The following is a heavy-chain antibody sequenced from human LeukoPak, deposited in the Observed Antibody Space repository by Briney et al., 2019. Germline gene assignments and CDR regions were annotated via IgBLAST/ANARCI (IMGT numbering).Heavy chain of an antibody. J-gene: IGHJ4*02. CDR1: GFTFSSYA. Sequence: PGGSLRLSCAASGFTFSSYAMSWVCQAPGKGLEWVSAISGSGGSTYYADSVKGRFTISRDNSKNTLYLQMNSLRAEDTAVYFCAKVRDSSSWYLDYWGQGTLVTVSS. D-gene: IGHD6-13*01. V-gene: IGHV3-23*01. CDR2: ISGSGGST. CDR3: AKVRDSSSWYLDY.